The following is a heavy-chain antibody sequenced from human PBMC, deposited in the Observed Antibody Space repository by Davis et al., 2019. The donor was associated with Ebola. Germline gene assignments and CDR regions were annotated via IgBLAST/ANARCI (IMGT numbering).Heavy chain of an antibody. J-gene: IGHJ3*02. CDR3: ARDLARGQIGSSWSPGAFDI. Sequence: PSETLSLTCTVSGVSINRHYWSWIRQPPGKRLEWIGSVHYTGSVYYNSSLNSRVTISLDTSKNQFSLKLSSVTAADTAVYYCARDLARGQIGSSWSPGAFDIWGQGTMVTVSS. CDR1: GVSINRHY. D-gene: IGHD6-13*01. CDR2: VHYTGSV. V-gene: IGHV4-59*11.